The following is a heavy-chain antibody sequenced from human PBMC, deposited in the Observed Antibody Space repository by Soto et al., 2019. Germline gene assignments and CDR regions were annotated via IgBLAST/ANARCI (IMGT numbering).Heavy chain of an antibody. D-gene: IGHD6-19*01. Sequence: GGSLRLSCAASGFTLSSYGMHWVRQAPGKGLEWVAVISYDGSNKYYADSVKGRFTISRDNSKNTLYLQMNSLRAEDTAVYYCARARIAVAGPFDYWGQGTLVTVSS. CDR2: ISYDGSNK. J-gene: IGHJ4*02. CDR1: GFTLSSYG. CDR3: ARARIAVAGPFDY. V-gene: IGHV3-30*03.